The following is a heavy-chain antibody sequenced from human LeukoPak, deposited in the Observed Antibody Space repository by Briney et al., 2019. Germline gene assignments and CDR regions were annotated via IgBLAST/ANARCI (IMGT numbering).Heavy chain of an antibody. Sequence: VASVKVSCKASGYTFIGYYMHWVRQAPGQGLEWMGWINPNSGGTNYAQKFQGRVTMTRDTSISTAYMELSRLRSDDTAVYYCARDVGYCSSTSCYSFDYWGQGTLVTVSS. CDR2: INPNSGGT. CDR3: ARDVGYCSSTSCYSFDY. CDR1: GYTFIGYY. J-gene: IGHJ4*02. V-gene: IGHV1-2*02. D-gene: IGHD2-2*02.